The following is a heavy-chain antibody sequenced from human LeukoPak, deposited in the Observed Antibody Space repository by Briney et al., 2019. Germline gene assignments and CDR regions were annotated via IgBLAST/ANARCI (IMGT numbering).Heavy chain of an antibody. J-gene: IGHJ4*02. D-gene: IGHD5-24*01. CDR1: GFTFSSYD. V-gene: IGHV3-33*01. Sequence: PGGSLRLSCAASGFTFSSYDMHWVRQAPGKGLEWVAVIWYDGSNKYYADSVKGRFTISRDNSKNTLYLQMHSLRAEDTAVYYCARGSMRMATAGLADYWGQGTLVTVSS. CDR2: IWYDGSNK. CDR3: ARGSMRMATAGLADY.